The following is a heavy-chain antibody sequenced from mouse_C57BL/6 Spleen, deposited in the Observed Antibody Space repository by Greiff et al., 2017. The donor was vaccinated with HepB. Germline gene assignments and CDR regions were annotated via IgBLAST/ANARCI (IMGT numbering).Heavy chain of an antibody. CDR1: GYTFTDYE. J-gene: IGHJ1*03. CDR3: TRRTYYGSSYDWYFDV. V-gene: IGHV1-15*01. D-gene: IGHD1-1*01. Sequence: VHLVESGAELVRPGASVTLSCKASGYTFTDYEMHWVKQTPVHGLEWIGAIDPETGGTAYNQKFKGKAILTADKSSSTAYMELRSLTSEDSAVYYCTRRTYYGSSYDWYFDVWGTGTTVTVSS. CDR2: IDPETGGT.